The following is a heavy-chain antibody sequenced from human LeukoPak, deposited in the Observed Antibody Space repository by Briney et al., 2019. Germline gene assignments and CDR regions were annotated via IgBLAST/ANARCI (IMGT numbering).Heavy chain of an antibody. V-gene: IGHV1-18*01. Sequence: ASVKVSCKASGYTFTSYGISWVRQAPGQGLEWMGWISAYSGNTNYAQKLQGRVTITTDTSTSTAYMELRSLRSEDTAVYYCARDRPGRQYYYGSGSYYYFDDWGQGTLVTVSS. CDR3: ARDRPGRQYYYGSGSYYYFDD. J-gene: IGHJ4*02. D-gene: IGHD3-10*01. CDR2: ISAYSGNT. CDR1: GYTFTSYG.